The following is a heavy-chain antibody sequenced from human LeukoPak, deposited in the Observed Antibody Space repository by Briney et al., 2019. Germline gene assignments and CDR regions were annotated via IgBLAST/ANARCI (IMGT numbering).Heavy chain of an antibody. D-gene: IGHD3-3*01. CDR3: ASTPKGAYYDFWSGYGNPPPFDY. J-gene: IGHJ4*02. V-gene: IGHV4-30-4*08. CDR1: GGSISSGDYY. Sequence: SQTLSLTCTVSGGSISSGDYYWSWIRQPPGKGLEWIGYIYYSGSTYYNPSLKSRVTISVDTSKSQFSLKLSSVTAADTAVYYCASTPKGAYYDFWSGYGNPPPFDYWGQGTLVTVSS. CDR2: IYYSGST.